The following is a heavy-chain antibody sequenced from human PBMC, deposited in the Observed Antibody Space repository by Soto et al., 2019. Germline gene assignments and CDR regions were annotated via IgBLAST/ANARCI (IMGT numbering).Heavy chain of an antibody. CDR2: IYYSGST. CDR1: GGSISSYY. D-gene: IGHD2-21*02. CDR3: ARGRGGVTATSY. Sequence: SETLSLTCTVSGGSISSYYWSWIRQPPGKGLEWIGYIYYSGSTNYNPSLKSRVTISVDTSKNQFSLKLSSVTAADTAVYYCARGRGGVTATSYWGQGTLVTVS. J-gene: IGHJ4*02. V-gene: IGHV4-59*01.